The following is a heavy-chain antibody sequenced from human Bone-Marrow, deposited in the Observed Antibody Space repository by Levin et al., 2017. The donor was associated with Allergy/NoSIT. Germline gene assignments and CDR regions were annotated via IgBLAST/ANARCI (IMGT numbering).Heavy chain of an antibody. CDR1: GFSLSDGRMG. D-gene: IGHD3-3*01. Sequence: GSGPTLVKPTETLTLTCTVSGFSLSDGRMGVTWIRQSPGKALEWLAHIFSSGEESYSPSLKTRLTISKDTSKSQVVLTMTHMDPADTGTYYCARIWYYDSGSGTGNWFDPWGQGTLVTVSS. V-gene: IGHV2-26*01. J-gene: IGHJ5*02. CDR3: ARIWYYDSGSGTGNWFDP. CDR2: IFSSGEE.